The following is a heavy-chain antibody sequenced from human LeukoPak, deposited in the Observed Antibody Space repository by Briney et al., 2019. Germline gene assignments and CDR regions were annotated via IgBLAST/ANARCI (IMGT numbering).Heavy chain of an antibody. CDR3: AREDRRIQLWPSLGY. CDR2: INANSGGT. Sequence: ASVKVSCKASGYTFTGYYMNWVRQAPGQGLEWMGWINANSGGTNYAQKFQGRVTMTRDTSISTAYMELSRLRSDDTAVYYCAREDRRIQLWPSLGYWGQGTLVTVSS. CDR1: GYTFTGYY. V-gene: IGHV1-2*02. J-gene: IGHJ4*02. D-gene: IGHD5-18*01.